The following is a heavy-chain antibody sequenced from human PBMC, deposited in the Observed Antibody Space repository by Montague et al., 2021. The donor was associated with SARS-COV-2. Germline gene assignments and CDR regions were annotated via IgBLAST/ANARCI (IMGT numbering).Heavy chain of an antibody. J-gene: IGHJ4*02. CDR3: VTRPPDGTGPFDY. Sequence: TLSLTCTGECEGMSSGTFDWIGIGQDRGKGMKWIRKMYYSGNNYYNPSLKSRITMSVDPSKNQFSLTLSSVTAADTAIYYCVTRPPDGTGPFDYWGQGILVTVSS. V-gene: IGHV4-31*03. CDR2: MYYSGNN. CDR1: CEGMSSGTFD. D-gene: IGHD3-10*01.